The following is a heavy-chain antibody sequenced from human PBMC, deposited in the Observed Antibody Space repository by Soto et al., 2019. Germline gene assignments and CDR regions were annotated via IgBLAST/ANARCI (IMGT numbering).Heavy chain of an antibody. CDR3: AKDGYGDYRY. D-gene: IGHD4-17*01. Sequence: SLRLSCAASGFTFSNAWMSWVRQAPGKGLEWVSAITGSGSTYYADSVKGRFTISRDNSKNTLYLQMNSLRAEDTALYYCAKDGYGDYRYWGQGTLVTVSS. CDR1: GFTFSNAW. CDR2: ITGSGST. J-gene: IGHJ4*02. V-gene: IGHV3-23*01.